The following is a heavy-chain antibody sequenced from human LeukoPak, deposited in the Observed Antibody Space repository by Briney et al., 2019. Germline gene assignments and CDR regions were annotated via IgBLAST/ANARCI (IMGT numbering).Heavy chain of an antibody. CDR3: ARRSDSGSDDGEDYFDY. CDR2: MYYGGST. V-gene: IGHV4-39*01. CDR1: GGSIYSTTFY. D-gene: IGHD1-26*01. Sequence: SETPSLTCTVSGGSIYSTTFYWGWIRQPPGTGLEWIGWMYYGGSTYHNPSLKIRVTISVDTSNNPFSLKLTSVTAAAPAVYFCARRSDSGSDDGEDYFDYWGQGTLVTVSS. J-gene: IGHJ4*02.